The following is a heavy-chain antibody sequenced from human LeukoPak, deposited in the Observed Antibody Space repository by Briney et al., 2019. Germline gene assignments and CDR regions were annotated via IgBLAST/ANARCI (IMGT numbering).Heavy chain of an antibody. CDR2: SIAYNGNT. Sequence: ASVKVSFNASGYTFTSYGSSWVRQAPGQGLEWMGGSIAYNGNTKYAQKLQGIVTMTTDTSTSTEYMELRRLRSHHTAVYYCAREALLLWFRSTDYWGQGTLVTASS. CDR3: AREALLLWFRSTDY. V-gene: IGHV1-18*01. CDR1: GYTFTSYG. D-gene: IGHD3-10*01. J-gene: IGHJ4*02.